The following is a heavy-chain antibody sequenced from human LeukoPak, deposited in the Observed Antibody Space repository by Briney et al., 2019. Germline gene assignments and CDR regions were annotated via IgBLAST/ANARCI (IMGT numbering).Heavy chain of an antibody. CDR2: TYYRSKWSN. CDR3: ARIVGGAPDY. CDR1: GDSFSSNSAA. Sequence: SQTLSLTCAIYGDSFSSNSAAWNWIRQSPSGGLEWLGRTYYRSKWSNNYAISVKRRISINPDTSKNQFSLQLNSVTPEDTAIYYCARIVGGAPDYWGQGTLVTVSS. D-gene: IGHD1-26*01. J-gene: IGHJ4*02. V-gene: IGHV6-1*01.